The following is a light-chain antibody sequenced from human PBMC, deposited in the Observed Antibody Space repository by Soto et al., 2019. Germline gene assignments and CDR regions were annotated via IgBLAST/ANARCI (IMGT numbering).Light chain of an antibody. CDR2: DVS. Sequence: QSVLTQPASVSGSPGQSITISCTGTSSDVGGYNYVSWYQQHPGKAPKLMIYDVSNLPSGVSNRFSGSKSGNTASLTISGLQAEDEADYYCSSYTSSSLYVFGTGTKLTVL. CDR3: SSYTSSSLYV. V-gene: IGLV2-14*01. J-gene: IGLJ1*01. CDR1: SSDVGGYNY.